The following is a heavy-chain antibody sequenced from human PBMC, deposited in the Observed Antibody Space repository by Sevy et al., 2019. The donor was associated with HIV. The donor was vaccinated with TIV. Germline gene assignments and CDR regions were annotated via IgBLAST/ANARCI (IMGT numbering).Heavy chain of an antibody. D-gene: IGHD3-3*01. V-gene: IGHV3-7*01. CDR1: GFTFSSYW. Sequence: GGSLRLSYAASGFTFSSYWMSWVRQAPGKGLEWVANIKQDGSEKYYVDSVKGRFTISRDNAKNSLYLQMNSLRAEDTAVYYCARFPLTIFGVVIGHGMDVWGQGTTVTVSS. CDR3: ARFPLTIFGVVIGHGMDV. J-gene: IGHJ6*02. CDR2: IKQDGSEK.